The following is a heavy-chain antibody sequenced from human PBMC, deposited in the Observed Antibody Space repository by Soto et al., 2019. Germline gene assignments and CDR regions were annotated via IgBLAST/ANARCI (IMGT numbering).Heavy chain of an antibody. CDR2: ISGRGGST. J-gene: IGHJ4*02. D-gene: IGHD2-15*01. V-gene: IGHV3-23*01. CDR1: GFTFSSYA. Sequence: GGSLRLSCAASGFTFSSYAMSWVRQAPGKGLEWVSAISGRGGSTYYADSVKGRFTISRDNSKNTLYLQMNSLRAEDTAVYYCAKIRSGGSYNAADYWGQGTLVTVSS. CDR3: AKIRSGGSYNAADY.